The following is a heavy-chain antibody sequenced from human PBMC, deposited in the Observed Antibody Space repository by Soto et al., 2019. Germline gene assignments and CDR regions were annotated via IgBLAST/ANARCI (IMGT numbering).Heavy chain of an antibody. Sequence: SSETLSLTCTVSGGSISSYYWSWIRQPPGKGLEWIGYIYYSGSTNYNPSLKSRVTISVDTSKNQFSLKLSSVTAADTAVYYCVSGYYYSPFDYWGQGTLVTVSS. D-gene: IGHD3-22*01. CDR1: GGSISSYY. CDR3: VSGYYYSPFDY. J-gene: IGHJ4*02. CDR2: IYYSGST. V-gene: IGHV4-59*01.